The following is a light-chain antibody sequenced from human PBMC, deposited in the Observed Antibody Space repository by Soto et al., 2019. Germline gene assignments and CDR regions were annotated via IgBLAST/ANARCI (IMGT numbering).Light chain of an antibody. J-gene: IGLJ2*01. CDR1: SSDVGTYNY. CDR2: DVS. V-gene: IGLV2-11*01. Sequence: QSALTQPRSVSGPPGQSVSISCSGTSSDVGTYNYVSWYQQHPGKAPKLMIYDVSKRPSGVPDRFSGSKSGNTASLTISGLQPEDEADYYCCSYAGGYTHAVFGGGTKLTVL. CDR3: CSYAGGYTHAV.